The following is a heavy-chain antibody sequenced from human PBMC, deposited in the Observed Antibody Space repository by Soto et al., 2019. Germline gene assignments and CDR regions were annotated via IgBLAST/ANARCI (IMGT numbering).Heavy chain of an antibody. CDR1: GYNFTSYG. CDR2: IRAYNGNT. Sequence: QLPLVQSGAEVKKPGASVKVSCKASGYNFTSYGISWVRQAPGQGLEWMGWIRAYNGNTNYAQKLQGRVTMTTDTPTSTAYLELRSLRSKDTAVYYCASDLPAMDVWGQGTEVSVSS. CDR3: ASDLPAMDV. V-gene: IGHV1-18*01. J-gene: IGHJ6*02.